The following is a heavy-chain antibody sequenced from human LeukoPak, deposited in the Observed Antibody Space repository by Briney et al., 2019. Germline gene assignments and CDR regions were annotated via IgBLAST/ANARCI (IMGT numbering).Heavy chain of an antibody. V-gene: IGHV1-24*01. CDR3: ATMALGYSSSWQVGVRTQRAAYYFDY. J-gene: IGHJ4*02. Sequence: GASVKVSCKASGGTFSSYAISWVRQAPGKGLEWMGGFDPEDGETIYAQKFQGRVTMTEDTSTDTAYMELSSLRSEDTAVYYCATMALGYSSSWQVGVRTQRAAYYFDYWGQGTLVTVSS. CDR1: GGTFSSYA. CDR2: FDPEDGET. D-gene: IGHD6-13*01.